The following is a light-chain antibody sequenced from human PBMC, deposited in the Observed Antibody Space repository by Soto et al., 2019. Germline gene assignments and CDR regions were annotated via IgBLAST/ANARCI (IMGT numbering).Light chain of an antibody. J-gene: IGKJ1*01. V-gene: IGKV3-15*01. CDR2: GAS. CDR3: QQYDNGPRK. Sequence: EIVMTQSPATLSVSPGERATLSCKASQSVSSNLAWYQQKPGQAPRLLIYGASTRAIGIPARFSGSRSGTEFTLTISSLQSEDFAVYDCQQYDNGPRKFGQGTKVESK. CDR1: QSVSSN.